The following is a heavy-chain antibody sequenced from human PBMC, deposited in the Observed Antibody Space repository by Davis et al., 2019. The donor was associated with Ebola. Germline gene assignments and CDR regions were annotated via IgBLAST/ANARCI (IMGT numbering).Heavy chain of an antibody. Sequence: MPSETLSLTCAVSGGSISSSNWWSWVRQPPGKGLEWIGYIYYSGSTNYNPSLKSRVTISVDTSKNQFSLKLSSVTAADTAVYYCARLYYDFWFDPWGQGTLVTVSS. J-gene: IGHJ5*02. CDR2: IYYSGST. D-gene: IGHD3-3*01. V-gene: IGHV4-4*02. CDR1: GGSISSSNW. CDR3: ARLYYDFWFDP.